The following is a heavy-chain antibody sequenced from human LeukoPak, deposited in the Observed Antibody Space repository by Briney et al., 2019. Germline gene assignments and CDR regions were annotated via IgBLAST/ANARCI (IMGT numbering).Heavy chain of an antibody. CDR1: GFTFSDYY. D-gene: IGHD3-3*01. Sequence: PGGSLRLSCAASGFTFSDYYMSWIRQAPGKGLEWVSYISSSGSTIYYADSVKGRFTISRDNAKNSLYLQMNSLRAEDTAVYYCARDVGYDFWSALRYYYYYYMDVWGKGTTVTVSS. V-gene: IGHV3-11*04. CDR3: ARDVGYDFWSALRYYYYYYMDV. CDR2: ISSSGSTI. J-gene: IGHJ6*03.